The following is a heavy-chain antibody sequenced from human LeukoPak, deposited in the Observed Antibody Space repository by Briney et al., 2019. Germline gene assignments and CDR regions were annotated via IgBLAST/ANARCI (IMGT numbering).Heavy chain of an antibody. CDR3: ARDHRAVYSGDAFDI. J-gene: IGHJ3*02. D-gene: IGHD6-13*01. V-gene: IGHV3-53*01. CDR2: IYSGGST. Sequence: GGSLRLSCAASGFTVSSNYMSWVRQAPGKGLEWVSVIYSGGSTYYADSVKGRFTISRDNAKNSLYLQMNSLRAEDTAVYYCARDHRAVYSGDAFDIWGQGTMVTVSS. CDR1: GFTVSSNY.